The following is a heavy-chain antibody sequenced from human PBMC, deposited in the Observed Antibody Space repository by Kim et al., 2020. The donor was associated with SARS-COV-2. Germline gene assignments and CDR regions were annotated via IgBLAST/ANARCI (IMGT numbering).Heavy chain of an antibody. V-gene: IGHV4-59*01. D-gene: IGHD2-21*02. CDR3: ARAQVVVTTTNYWFDP. J-gene: IGHJ5*02. Sequence: SLKSRVTISVDTSKNQFSLKLSAVTAADTAVYYCARAQVVVTTTNYWFDPWGQGTLVTVSS.